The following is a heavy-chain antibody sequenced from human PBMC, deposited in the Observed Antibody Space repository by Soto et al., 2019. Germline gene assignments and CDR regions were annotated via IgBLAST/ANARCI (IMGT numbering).Heavy chain of an antibody. D-gene: IGHD6-13*01. CDR3: AKGYSDSSWSHLDF. J-gene: IGHJ4*02. Sequence: PGGSLRLSCVISGFTFSSYAMTWVRQAPGKGLEWVSTLNGHPTEKYHADSVRGRFTISRDNSKSTLYLQMNSLRAEDSAIYYCAKGYSDSSWSHLDFWGQGTLVTVSS. V-gene: IGHV3-23*01. CDR2: LNGHPTEK. CDR1: GFTFSSYA.